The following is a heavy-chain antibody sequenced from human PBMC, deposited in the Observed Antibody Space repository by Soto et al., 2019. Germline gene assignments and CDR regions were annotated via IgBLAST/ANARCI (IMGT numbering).Heavy chain of an antibody. CDR2: ISAYNGKA. CDR1: CYAFTNYG. Sequence: SVKVSCLDSCYAFTNYGIRWVRQAPGQGLEWMGWISAYNGKANYAQNLQGRVTLIKDKSKNTTYMELSSLRPDDTAVYSWSRVHVVCFFECLIWGQGTLVTVSS. V-gene: IGHV1-18*04. J-gene: IGHJ1*01. CDR3: SRVHVVCFFECLI. D-gene: IGHD3-3*01.